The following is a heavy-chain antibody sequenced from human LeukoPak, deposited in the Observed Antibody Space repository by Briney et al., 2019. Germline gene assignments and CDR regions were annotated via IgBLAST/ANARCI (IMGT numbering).Heavy chain of an antibody. CDR2: ISSSSSYI. CDR1: GFTFSSYS. V-gene: IGHV3-21*01. CDR3: ARGLYGRVAANWFDP. Sequence: GGSLRLSCAASGFTFSSYSMNWVRQAPGKGLEWVAYISSSSSYIYYADSVKGRFTISRDNAKNSLYLQMNSLRAEDTAVYYCARGLYGRVAANWFDPWGQGTLVTVSS. J-gene: IGHJ5*02. D-gene: IGHD4-17*01.